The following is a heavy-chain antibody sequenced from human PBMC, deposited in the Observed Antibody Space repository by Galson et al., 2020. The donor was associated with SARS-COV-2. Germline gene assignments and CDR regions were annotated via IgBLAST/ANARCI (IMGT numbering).Heavy chain of an antibody. CDR1: GFTFSSYS. D-gene: IGHD4-17*01. V-gene: IGHV3-21*01. CDR2: ISSSSSYI. J-gene: IGHJ3*02. Sequence: GESLKISCAASGFTFSSYSMNWVRQAPGKGLEWVSSISSSSSYIYYAASVKGRFTISRDNAKNSLYLQMNSLRAEDTAVYYCAREYATVTTHAFDIWGQGTMVTVSS. CDR3: AREYATVTTHAFDI.